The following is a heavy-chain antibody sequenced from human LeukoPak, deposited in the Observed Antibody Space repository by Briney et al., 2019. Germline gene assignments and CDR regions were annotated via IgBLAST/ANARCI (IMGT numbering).Heavy chain of an antibody. CDR3: AKGDYYDVLTGRQTWFGP. CDR1: GFIFSSYG. CDR2: ISYEGNSK. J-gene: IGHJ5*02. V-gene: IGHV3-30*18. Sequence: GGSLRLSCAASGFIFSSYGMHWVRQAPGKGLEWVAVISYEGNSKNYADSVKGRFTISRDNSKKTLYLQMNSLRAEDTAVYYCAKGDYYDVLTGRQTWFGPWGQGTLVTVSS. D-gene: IGHD3-9*01.